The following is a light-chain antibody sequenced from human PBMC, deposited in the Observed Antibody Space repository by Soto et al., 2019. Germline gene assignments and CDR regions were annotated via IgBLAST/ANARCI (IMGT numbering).Light chain of an antibody. Sequence: DIVMTQSPDSMAVSLGERATVNCKSSQSVLYSSNNKNYLAWYQQKPGQPPKLLIYWASTRESGVPDRFSGSGSGTDFTLTISSLQAEDVAVYYCQQYYSTLTSTFVQGTKVEIK. V-gene: IGKV4-1*01. J-gene: IGKJ1*01. CDR3: QQYYSTLTST. CDR1: QSVLYSSNNKNY. CDR2: WAS.